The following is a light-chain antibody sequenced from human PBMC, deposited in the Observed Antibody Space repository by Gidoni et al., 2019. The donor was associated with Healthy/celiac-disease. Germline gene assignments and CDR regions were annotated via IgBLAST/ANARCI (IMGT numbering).Light chain of an antibody. V-gene: IGLV2-14*01. J-gene: IGLJ3*02. CDR1: SSDVGGYNY. CDR2: DVS. Sequence: QSALTQPASVSGSPGQSITISCTGTSSDVGGYNYVSWYQQHPGKAPKLMIYDVSNRPSGGSNRFSGSKSGNTASLTISGLQAEDEADYYCSSYTSSSTFNWVFGGGTKLTVL. CDR3: SSYTSSSTFNWV.